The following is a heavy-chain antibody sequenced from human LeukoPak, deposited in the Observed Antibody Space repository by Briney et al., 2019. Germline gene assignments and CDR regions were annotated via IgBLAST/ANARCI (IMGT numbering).Heavy chain of an antibody. CDR3: GRQESFYDSSGMDV. CDR1: GYRFTSYW. CDR2: IYPADSDT. V-gene: IGHV5-51*01. J-gene: IGHJ6*02. D-gene: IGHD3-22*01. Sequence: GESLKISCKGSGYRFTSYWIGWVRQMPGKGLEWMGIIYPADSDTRYSPSFQGQVTISADKSINTAYLQWSSLKASDTAMYYCGRQESFYDSSGMDVWGQGTTVTASS.